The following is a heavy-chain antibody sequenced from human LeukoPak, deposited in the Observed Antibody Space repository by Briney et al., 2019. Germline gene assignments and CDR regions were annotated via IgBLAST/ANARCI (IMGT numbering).Heavy chain of an antibody. Sequence: GGSLRLSCAASGFTFSSYAMHWVRQAPGKGLEWVAVISYDGSNKYYADSVKGRFTISRDNSKNTLYLQMNSLRAEDTAVYYCAKTPKRWLQLRVVWDFDYWGQGTLVTVSS. CDR3: AKTPKRWLQLRVVWDFDY. V-gene: IGHV3-30-3*02. D-gene: IGHD5-24*01. CDR1: GFTFSSYA. CDR2: ISYDGSNK. J-gene: IGHJ4*02.